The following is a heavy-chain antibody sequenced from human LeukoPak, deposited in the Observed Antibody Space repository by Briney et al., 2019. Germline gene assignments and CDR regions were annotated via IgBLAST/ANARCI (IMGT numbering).Heavy chain of an antibody. Sequence: GGSLRLSCAASGFTFSSSGMHWVRQAPGKGLEWVSYISSSSSTIYYADSVKGRFTISRDNAKNSLYLQMNSLRAEDTAVYYCARVGGVRGVDFDYWGQGTLVTVSS. CDR3: ARVGGVRGVDFDY. D-gene: IGHD3-10*01. J-gene: IGHJ4*02. CDR2: ISSSSSTI. CDR1: GFTFSSSG. V-gene: IGHV3-48*01.